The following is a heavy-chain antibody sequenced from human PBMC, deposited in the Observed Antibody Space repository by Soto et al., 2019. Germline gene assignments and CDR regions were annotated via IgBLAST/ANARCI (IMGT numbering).Heavy chain of an antibody. CDR3: ARVLSSSWYLSPGVGNYYYYGMDV. CDR1: GGSISSYY. J-gene: IGHJ6*02. Sequence: SETLSLTCTVSGGSISSYYWSWIRQPPGKGLEWIGYIYYSGSTNYNPSLKSRVTISVDTSKNQFSLKLSSVTAADTAVYYCARVLSSSWYLSPGVGNYYYYGMDVWGQGTTVTVSS. D-gene: IGHD6-13*01. CDR2: IYYSGST. V-gene: IGHV4-59*01.